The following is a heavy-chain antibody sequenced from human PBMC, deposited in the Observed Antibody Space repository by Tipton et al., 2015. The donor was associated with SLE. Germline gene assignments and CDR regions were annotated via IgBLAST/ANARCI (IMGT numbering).Heavy chain of an antibody. J-gene: IGHJ4*02. Sequence: TLSLTCTVSSGSVSSGAYYWSWIRQHPGKGLEWIGYVFSSGTTYYNPSLQGRLSMSLDTSKNQLPLQLSSVTSADTAVYYCARYFYDSSGVCLFDLWGQGTLVTVSS. CDR1: SGSVSSGAYY. V-gene: IGHV4-31*03. D-gene: IGHD3-22*01. CDR2: VFSSGTT. CDR3: ARYFYDSSGVCLFDL.